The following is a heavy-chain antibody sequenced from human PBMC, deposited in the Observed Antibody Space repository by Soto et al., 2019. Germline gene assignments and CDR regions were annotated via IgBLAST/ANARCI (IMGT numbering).Heavy chain of an antibody. Sequence: GGSLRLSFAASGFTFSSYAMHWVRQAPGKGLEWVAVISYDGSNKYYADSVKGRFTISRDNSKNTLYLQMNSLRAEDTAVYYCARDLWTPPLIQIWLPGAEYWFDPWGQGTLVTVSS. CDR3: ARDLWTPPLIQIWLPGAEYWFDP. J-gene: IGHJ5*02. CDR2: ISYDGSNK. CDR1: GFTFSSYA. D-gene: IGHD5-18*01. V-gene: IGHV3-30-3*01.